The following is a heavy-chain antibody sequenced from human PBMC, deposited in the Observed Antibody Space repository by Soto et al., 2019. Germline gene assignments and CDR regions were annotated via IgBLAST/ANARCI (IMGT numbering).Heavy chain of an antibody. D-gene: IGHD3-22*01. CDR3: AGDSSGYSYDAFDI. Sequence: GGSLRLSCAASRFTFSTYWMHWVRQAPGKGLVWVSRINSDGTGTSYADSVKGRITISRDNARNTLYLQMNSLRSEDTAVYYCAGDSSGYSYDAFDIWGQGTMVIVSS. CDR2: INSDGTGT. V-gene: IGHV3-74*01. CDR1: RFTFSTYW. J-gene: IGHJ3*02.